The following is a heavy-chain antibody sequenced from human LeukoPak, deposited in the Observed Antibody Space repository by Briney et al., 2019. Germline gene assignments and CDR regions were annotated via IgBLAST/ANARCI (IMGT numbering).Heavy chain of an antibody. CDR2: MNPNSGNT. CDR3: ARGDTAMSKGYYYYMDV. J-gene: IGHJ6*03. Sequence: ASVKVSCKASGYTFTSYDINWVRQATGQGLEWMGWMNPNSGNTGYAQKFQGRVTITRNTSISTAYMELSSLRSEDTAVYYCARGDTAMSKGYYYYMDVWGKGTTVTVSS. CDR1: GYTFTSYD. D-gene: IGHD5-18*01. V-gene: IGHV1-8*03.